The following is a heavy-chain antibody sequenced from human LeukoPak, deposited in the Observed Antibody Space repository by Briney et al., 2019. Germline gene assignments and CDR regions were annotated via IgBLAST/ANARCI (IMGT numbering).Heavy chain of an antibody. Sequence: SAKVSCKASGGTFSSYAISWVRQAPGQGLEWMGRIIPILGIANYAQKFQGRVTITADKSTSTAYMELSSLRSEDTAVYYCATLNYYDSSGYYLEAESWGQGTLVTVSS. D-gene: IGHD3-22*01. CDR1: GGTFSSYA. CDR3: ATLNYYDSSGYYLEAES. CDR2: IIPILGIA. J-gene: IGHJ4*02. V-gene: IGHV1-69*04.